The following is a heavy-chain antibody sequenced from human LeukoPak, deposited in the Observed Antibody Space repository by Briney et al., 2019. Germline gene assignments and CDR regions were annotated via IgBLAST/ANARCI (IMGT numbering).Heavy chain of an antibody. V-gene: IGHV4-59*08. D-gene: IGHD6-13*01. CDR1: GGSISSYY. J-gene: IGHJ6*02. Sequence: PSETLSLTCTVSGGSISSYYWSWIRQPPGKGLEWIGYIYYSGSTNYNPSLKSRVTISVDTSKNQFSLKLSSVAAADTAVYYCARHERGSSSALAYYGMDVWGQGTTVTVSS. CDR2: IYYSGST. CDR3: ARHERGSSSALAYYGMDV.